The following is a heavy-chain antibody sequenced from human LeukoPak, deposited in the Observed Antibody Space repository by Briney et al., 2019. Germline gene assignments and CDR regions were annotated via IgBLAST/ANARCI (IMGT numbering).Heavy chain of an antibody. J-gene: IGHJ4*02. CDR2: ISGSGGST. CDR1: GFTFSSYA. V-gene: IGHV3-23*01. Sequence: GRSLRLSCAASGFTFSSYAMSWVRQAPGKGLEWVSAISGSGGSTYYADSVKGRFTISRDNSKNTLYLQMNSLRAEDTAVYYCAKQYYYGSGSYRYYFDYWGQGTLVTVSS. CDR3: AKQYYYGSGSYRYYFDY. D-gene: IGHD3-10*01.